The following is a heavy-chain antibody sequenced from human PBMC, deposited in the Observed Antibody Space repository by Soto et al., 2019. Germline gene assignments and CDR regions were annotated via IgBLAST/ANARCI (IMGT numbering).Heavy chain of an antibody. V-gene: IGHV4-4*07. D-gene: IGHD1-1*01. CDR1: GASISGYY. CDR3: VRDGTKTLRDWFDP. J-gene: IGHJ5*02. Sequence: WETLSLTCTVSGASISGYYWSWIRKSAGKGLEWIGRIYATGTTDYNPSLKSRVMMSVDTSKKQFSLKWRSVTAADTAVYYCVRDGTKTLRDWFDPWGQGISVTVSS. CDR2: IYATGTT.